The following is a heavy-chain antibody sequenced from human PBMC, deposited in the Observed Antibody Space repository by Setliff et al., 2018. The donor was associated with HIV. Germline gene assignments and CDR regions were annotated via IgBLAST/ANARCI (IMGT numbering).Heavy chain of an antibody. D-gene: IGHD3-22*01. CDR2: INPNSGGT. Sequence: ASVKVSCKASGYTFTGYYMHWVRQAPGQGLEWMGWINPNSGGTNYAQKFQGRVTMTRDTSISTAYMELSRLRSDDTAVYYCATIREYYYDSSGQEYSQHWGHGTLVTVSS. J-gene: IGHJ1*01. CDR3: ATIREYYYDSSGQEYSQH. CDR1: GYTFTGYY. V-gene: IGHV1-2*02.